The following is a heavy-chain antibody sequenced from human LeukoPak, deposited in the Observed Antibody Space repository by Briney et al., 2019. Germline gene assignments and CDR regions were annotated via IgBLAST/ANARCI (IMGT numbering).Heavy chain of an antibody. D-gene: IGHD3-22*01. CDR1: RFTFSNYW. J-gene: IGHJ4*02. V-gene: IGHV3-74*01. CDR2: INSDGSST. Sequence: GGSLRLSCATSRFTFSNYWMSWVRQAPGKGLVWVSRINSDGSSTRYADSVKGRFTISRDNAKNTLYLQMNSLRAEDTAVYYCARGGGSEVVVITSPDYWGQGTLVTVSS. CDR3: ARGGGSEVVVITSPDY.